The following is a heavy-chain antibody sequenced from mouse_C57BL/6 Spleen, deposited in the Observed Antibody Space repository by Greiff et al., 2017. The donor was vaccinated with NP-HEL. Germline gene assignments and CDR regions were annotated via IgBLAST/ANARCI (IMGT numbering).Heavy chain of an antibody. V-gene: IGHV1-82*01. CDR2: IYPGDGDT. Sequence: LKESGPELVKPGASVKISCKASGYAFSSSWMNWVKQRPGKGLEWIGRIYPGDGDTNYNGKFKGKATLTADKSSSTAYMQLSSLTSEDSAVYFCARSSPYYFDYWGQGTTLTVSS. CDR3: ARSSPYYFDY. J-gene: IGHJ2*01. CDR1: GYAFSSSW.